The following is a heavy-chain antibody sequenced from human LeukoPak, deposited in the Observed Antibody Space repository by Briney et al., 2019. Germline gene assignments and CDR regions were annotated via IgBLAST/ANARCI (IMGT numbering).Heavy chain of an antibody. CDR2: INSDGSSI. CDR3: AKDADPPYYFDY. J-gene: IGHJ4*02. V-gene: IGHV3-74*01. Sequence: GGSLRLSCAASGFTFSSHWMHWVRQAPGKGLVWVSRINSDGSSISYADSVKGRFTISRDNSKNTLYLQMNSLRAEDTAVYYCAKDADPPYYFDYWGQGTLVTVSS. CDR1: GFTFSSHW.